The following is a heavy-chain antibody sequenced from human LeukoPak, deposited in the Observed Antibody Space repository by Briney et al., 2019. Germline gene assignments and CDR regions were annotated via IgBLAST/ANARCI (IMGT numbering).Heavy chain of an antibody. CDR1: AYTFTSYY. J-gene: IGHJ4*02. V-gene: IGHV1-46*01. CDR3: ATGRRTTGLDH. D-gene: IGHD2-8*02. Sequence: ASVKVSRKASAYTFTSYYMHWVRQAPGQGLEWMGIINPSGGSTSYAQKFQGRVTMTRDTSTSTVYMELSSLRSEDTAVYYCATGRRTTGLDHWGQGTLVTVSS. CDR2: INPSGGST.